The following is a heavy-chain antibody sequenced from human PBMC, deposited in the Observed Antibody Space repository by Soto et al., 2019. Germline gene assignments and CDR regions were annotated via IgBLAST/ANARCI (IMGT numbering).Heavy chain of an antibody. CDR1: GFTVSSHY. D-gene: IGHD6-6*01. Sequence: GGSLRLSCAASGFTVSSHYMSWVRQAPGKGLEWVSIIYSGGTTYYADSVKGRFTISRDNSKNTLFLQMSGLRAEDTAVYYCARDAPYTSSRYWGQGTLVPVSS. CDR2: IYSGGTT. J-gene: IGHJ4*02. CDR3: ARDAPYTSSRY. V-gene: IGHV3-66*01.